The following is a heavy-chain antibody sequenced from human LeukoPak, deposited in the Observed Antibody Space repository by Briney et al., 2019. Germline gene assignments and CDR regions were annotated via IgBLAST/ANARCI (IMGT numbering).Heavy chain of an antibody. CDR2: ITSSGST. D-gene: IGHD4-17*01. Sequence: GASLRLSCAASGFTFNNYAMNWVRQAPGKGLEWVSVITSSGSTYYADSVKGRFTISRDNSKNTLYLQMNSLRAEDTAIYYCAKDIYGDYGFDCWGRGTLVTVSS. CDR1: GFTFNNYA. J-gene: IGHJ4*02. V-gene: IGHV3-23*01. CDR3: AKDIYGDYGFDC.